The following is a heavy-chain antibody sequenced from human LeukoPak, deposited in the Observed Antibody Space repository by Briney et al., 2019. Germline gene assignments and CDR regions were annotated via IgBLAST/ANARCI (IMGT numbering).Heavy chain of an antibody. J-gene: IGHJ6*03. V-gene: IGHV3-48*03. CDR3: ATPYYYYYYYMDV. CDR2: ISSSGSTI. CDR1: AFTFSSYE. Sequence: SGGSLRLSCAASAFTFSSYEMNWVRQAPGKWLEWVSYISSSGSTIYYADSVKGRFTISRDNAKNSLYLQMNSLRAEDTAVYYCATPYYYYYYYMDVWGKGTTVTVSS.